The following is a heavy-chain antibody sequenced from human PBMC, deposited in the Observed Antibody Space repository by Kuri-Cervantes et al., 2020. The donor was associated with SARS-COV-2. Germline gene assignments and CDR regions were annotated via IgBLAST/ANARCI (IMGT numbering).Heavy chain of an antibody. CDR2: INPSGST. J-gene: IGHJ6*02. V-gene: IGHV1-2*02. CDR3: ARYYSYSLYYGMDV. CDR1: GYPFTNYG. D-gene: IGHD5-18*01. Sequence: ASVKVSCKASGYPFTNYGITGVRQATGQGLEWMGWINPSGSTKYAQKFQGRVTMTRDTSISTAYMELSRLRSDDTAVYYCARYYSYSLYYGMDVWGQGTMVTVSS.